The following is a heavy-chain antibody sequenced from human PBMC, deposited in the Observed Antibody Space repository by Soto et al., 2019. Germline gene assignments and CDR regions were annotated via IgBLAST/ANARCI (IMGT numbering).Heavy chain of an antibody. CDR2: IYSGGST. D-gene: IGHD2-21*02. CDR3: ARDRRLYCGGDCYYYHFDY. CDR1: GFTVSSNY. J-gene: IGHJ4*02. V-gene: IGHV3-53*01. Sequence: PGGSLRLSCAASGFTVSSNYMSWVRQAPGKGLEWVSVIYSGGSTYYADSVKGRFTISRDNSKNTLYLQMNSLRAEDTAVYYCARDRRLYCGGDCYYYHFDYWGQGTLVTVSS.